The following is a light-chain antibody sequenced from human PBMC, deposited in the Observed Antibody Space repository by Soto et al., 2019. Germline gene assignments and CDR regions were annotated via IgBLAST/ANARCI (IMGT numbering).Light chain of an antibody. CDR1: QSVSSN. V-gene: IGKV3-15*01. CDR3: QQYSIYWNT. J-gene: IGKJ2*01. CDR2: GAS. Sequence: EIVMTQSPGTLSVSPGERATLSCRASQSVSSNLAWYQQKPGQAPRLLIYGASTRATGIPARFSGRGSGTEFTLTISSLQSEDFATYYCQQYSIYWNTFGQGTKLEIK.